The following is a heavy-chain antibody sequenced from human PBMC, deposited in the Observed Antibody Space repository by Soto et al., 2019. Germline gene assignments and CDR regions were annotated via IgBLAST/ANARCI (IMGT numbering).Heavy chain of an antibody. V-gene: IGHV1-2*04. J-gene: IGHJ4*02. Sequence: QVQLVQSGAEVKKPGASVKVSCKASGYTFTGYYMHWVRQAPGQGLEWMGWINPNSGGTNYAQKFQGWVTMTRDTSISTAYMELSRLRSDDTAVYYCARDRSGSSSWYFHAAPYYFDYWGQGTLVTVSS. D-gene: IGHD6-13*01. CDR1: GYTFTGYY. CDR3: ARDRSGSSSWYFHAAPYYFDY. CDR2: INPNSGGT.